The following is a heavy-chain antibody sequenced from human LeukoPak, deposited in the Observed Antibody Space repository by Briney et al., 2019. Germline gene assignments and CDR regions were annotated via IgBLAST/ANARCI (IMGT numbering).Heavy chain of an antibody. CDR2: ITSSGTT. Sequence: PGGSLRLSCAASGLTFRSYGMGWVRQAPGKGLEWVSSITSSGTTNYAEFVKDRFVISRDNSKDTLFLQMNSLRVEDTAMYYCARITMVRGRAPWGQGTLVTVSS. CDR1: GLTFRSYG. CDR3: ARITMVRGRAP. D-gene: IGHD3-10*01. V-gene: IGHV3-23*01. J-gene: IGHJ5*02.